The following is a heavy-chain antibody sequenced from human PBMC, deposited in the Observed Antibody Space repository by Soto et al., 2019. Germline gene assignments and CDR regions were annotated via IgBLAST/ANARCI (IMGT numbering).Heavy chain of an antibody. CDR3: ARQGIKIFGVARVDYYYMDV. J-gene: IGHJ6*03. D-gene: IGHD3-3*01. CDR2: IYYSGST. Sequence: PSETLSLTCTVSGGSISSYYWRWIRQPPGKGLEWIGYIYYSGSTNYNPSLKSRVTISVDTSKNQFSLKLSSVTAADTAVYYCARQGIKIFGVARVDYYYMDVWGKGTTVNVSS. V-gene: IGHV4-59*08. CDR1: GGSISSYY.